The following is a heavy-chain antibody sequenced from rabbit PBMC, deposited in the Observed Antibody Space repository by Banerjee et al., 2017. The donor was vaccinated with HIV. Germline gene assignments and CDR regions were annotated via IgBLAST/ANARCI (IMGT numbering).Heavy chain of an antibody. CDR2: IYAGEAST. D-gene: IGHD1-1*01. V-gene: IGHV1S7*01. CDR3: ASGAYSGYGWGL. J-gene: IGHJ4*01. Sequence: APGKGLEWIGAIYAGEASTDYASWVNGRFTISSDNAQNTVDLQMNSLTAADTATYFCASGAYSGYGWGLWGPGTLVTVS.